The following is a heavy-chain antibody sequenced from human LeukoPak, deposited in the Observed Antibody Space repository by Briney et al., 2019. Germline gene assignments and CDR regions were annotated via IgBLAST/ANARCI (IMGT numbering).Heavy chain of an antibody. D-gene: IGHD5-18*01. CDR2: ISSSSSYM. Sequence: GGPLRLSCAASGFTFSSYSMNWVRQAPGKGLEWVSSISSSSSYMYYADSVKGRFTISRDNAKNSLYLQMNSLRAEDTAVYYCARLPDPYSYGDYWGQGTLVTVSS. J-gene: IGHJ4*02. CDR1: GFTFSSYS. V-gene: IGHV3-21*01. CDR3: ARLPDPYSYGDY.